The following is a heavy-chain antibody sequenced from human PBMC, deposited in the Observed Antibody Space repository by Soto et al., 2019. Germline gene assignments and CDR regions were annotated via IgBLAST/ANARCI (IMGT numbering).Heavy chain of an antibody. CDR1: GGTFSSYA. CDR2: VIPVFGLA. D-gene: IGHD3-10*01. J-gene: IGHJ6*02. CDR3: ARGKSYYGSGKGIYDYYSLDV. V-gene: IGHV1-69*17. Sequence: QVQLVQSGAEVKNPGSSVKVSCKSSGGTFSSYAISWVRQAPGQGLEWMGGVIPVFGLATYAQKVQGRVTITADKSTNTAYMEVSSLRSEDTAVYYCARGKSYYGSGKGIYDYYSLDVWGQGTTVTVSS.